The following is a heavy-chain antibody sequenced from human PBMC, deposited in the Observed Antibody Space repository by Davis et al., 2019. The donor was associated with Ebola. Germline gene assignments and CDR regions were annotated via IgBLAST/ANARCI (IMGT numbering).Heavy chain of an antibody. D-gene: IGHD1-26*01. J-gene: IGHJ3*01. CDR3: ARESDAVGASTTDDAFDV. Sequence: ASVKVSCKASGYRFTSYYIHWVRQAPGQGLEWMGWINSNTGGTKFAQKFQGRVTMTRDTSISTAYMDLSRLTSDDTAVYSCARESDAVGASTTDDAFDVWGQGTMVTVSS. CDR2: INSNTGGT. V-gene: IGHV1-2*02. CDR1: GYRFTSYY.